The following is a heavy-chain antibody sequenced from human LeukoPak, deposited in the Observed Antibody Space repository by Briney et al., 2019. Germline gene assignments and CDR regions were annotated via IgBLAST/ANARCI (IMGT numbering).Heavy chain of an antibody. CDR3: ARIGVYYYYYMDV. V-gene: IGHV4-38-2*02. Sequence: SETVSLTCTVSGYSISSGYYWGGIRQPPGKGLEWIGSIYHSGSTYYNPSLKSRVTISVDTSKNQFSLKLSSVTAADTAVYYCARIGVYYYYYMDVWGKGTTVTVSS. J-gene: IGHJ6*03. D-gene: IGHD3-10*01. CDR2: IYHSGST. CDR1: GYSISSGYY.